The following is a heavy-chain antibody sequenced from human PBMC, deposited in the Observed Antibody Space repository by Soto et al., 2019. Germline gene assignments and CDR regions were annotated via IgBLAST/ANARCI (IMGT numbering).Heavy chain of an antibody. V-gene: IGHV4-39*01. D-gene: IGHD6-13*01. J-gene: IGHJ5*02. CDR3: ARHQSHSSSYVDP. Sequence: QLQLQESGPGLVKPSETLSLTCTVSGGSISSSSYYWGWIRQPPGKGLEWIGSIYYSGSTYYNPSLESRVPISVDTSKNQFSLKLSSVTAADTAVYYCARHQSHSSSYVDPWGQGTLVTVSS. CDR1: GGSISSSSYY. CDR2: IYYSGST.